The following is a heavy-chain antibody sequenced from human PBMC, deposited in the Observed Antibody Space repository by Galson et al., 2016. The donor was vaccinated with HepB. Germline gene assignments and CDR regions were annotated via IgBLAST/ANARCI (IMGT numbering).Heavy chain of an antibody. Sequence: SVKVSCKASGYTFTGYYMHWVRQAPGQGLEWMGWINPNSGGTNYAQKFQGRVTMTRDTSISTAYMELNSLRAEDTAVYYCAKSRYGTDFRVDYWGQGTLVTVSS. V-gene: IGHV1-2*02. CDR1: GYTFTGYY. D-gene: IGHD4-17*01. CDR2: INPNSGGT. CDR3: AKSRYGTDFRVDY. J-gene: IGHJ4*02.